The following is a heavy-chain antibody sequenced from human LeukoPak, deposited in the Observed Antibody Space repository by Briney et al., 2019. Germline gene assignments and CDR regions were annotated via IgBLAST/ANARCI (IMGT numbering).Heavy chain of an antibody. V-gene: IGHV4-39*01. CDR3: ATPYSGGYQGLDI. J-gene: IGHJ3*02. CDR2: IYYSGST. Sequence: SETLSLTCTVSGGSTSSNKYYWGWIRQPPGKGLEWIGSIYYSGSTYYNPTLKSRVTIFVDTSKNQFSLKLSSVTAADTAVYYCATPYSGGYQGLDIWGQGTMVTVSS. D-gene: IGHD1-26*01. CDR1: GGSTSSNKYY.